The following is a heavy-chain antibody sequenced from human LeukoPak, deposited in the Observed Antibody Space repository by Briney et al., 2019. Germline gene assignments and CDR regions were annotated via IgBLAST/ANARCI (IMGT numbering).Heavy chain of an antibody. V-gene: IGHV4-4*07. Sequence: PSETLSLTCTVSGGSISSYYWSWIRQPAGKGLEWIGRVYTGGSTNYNPSLKSRVTMSVDTSKNQFSLKLSSVTAADTAVYYCAREGLVGVWFDPWGQGTLVTVSS. J-gene: IGHJ5*02. CDR3: AREGLVGVWFDP. D-gene: IGHD6-19*01. CDR2: VYTGGST. CDR1: GGSISSYY.